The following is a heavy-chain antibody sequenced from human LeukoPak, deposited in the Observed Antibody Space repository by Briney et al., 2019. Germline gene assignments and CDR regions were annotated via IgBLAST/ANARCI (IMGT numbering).Heavy chain of an antibody. CDR3: TTDPLWIANIYYFDY. J-gene: IGHJ4*02. CDR1: GFTFSNAW. Sequence: TGGSLRLSCAASGFTFSNAWMSWVRQAPGKGLEWGGRIKSKTDGGTTDYAAPVKGRFTISRDDSKNTLYLQMNSLKTEDTAVYYCTTDPLWIANIYYFDYWGQGTLVTVSS. CDR2: IKSKTDGGTT. V-gene: IGHV3-15*01. D-gene: IGHD3-3*01.